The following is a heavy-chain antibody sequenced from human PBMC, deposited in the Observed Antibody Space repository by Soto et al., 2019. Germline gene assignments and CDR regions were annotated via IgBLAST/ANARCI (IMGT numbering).Heavy chain of an antibody. Sequence: GGSLRLSCAVSGFNVMSYWMSWVRQAPGKGLEWVASIKDDGSEIYYLQSVRGRFTISRDSAGNALHLAMNYLSAEDTGVYFCARDIGFDYVNWGQGTLVTVSS. CDR3: ARDIGFDYVN. V-gene: IGHV3-7*01. D-gene: IGHD3-16*01. CDR2: IKDDGSEI. J-gene: IGHJ4*02. CDR1: GFNVMSYW.